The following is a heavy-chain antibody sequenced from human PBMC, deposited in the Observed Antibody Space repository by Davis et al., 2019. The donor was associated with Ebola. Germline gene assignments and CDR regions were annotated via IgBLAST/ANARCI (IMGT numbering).Heavy chain of an antibody. CDR2: IYPGDSDT. CDR1: GYNFGSHW. V-gene: IGHV5-51*01. CDR3: ARQTSYYYAMDV. J-gene: IGHJ6*02. Sequence: GESLKISCKASGYNFGSHWIGWVRQMPGKGLEWVGIIYPGDSDTRYSPSLQGQVTISADKSISTAYLQWSSLKASDTAMYYCARQTSYYYAMDVWGQGTTVTVSS.